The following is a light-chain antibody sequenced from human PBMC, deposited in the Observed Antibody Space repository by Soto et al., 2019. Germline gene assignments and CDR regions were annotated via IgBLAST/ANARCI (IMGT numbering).Light chain of an antibody. Sequence: EIVLTQSPGTLSLSPGERATLSCRASQSVTNRYLAWYRQKPGRAPRLLIYGASSRATGLPARFSGSGSGTEFTLTISSLQSEDFAVYYCQHYTNWPLTFGGGTKV. CDR3: QHYTNWPLT. J-gene: IGKJ4*01. V-gene: IGKV3D-15*01. CDR1: QSVTNRY. CDR2: GAS.